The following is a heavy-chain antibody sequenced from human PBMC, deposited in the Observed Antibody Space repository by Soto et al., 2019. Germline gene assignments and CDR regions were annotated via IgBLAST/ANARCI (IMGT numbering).Heavy chain of an antibody. CDR3: ATIYSGYDSVGY. CDR2: FDPEDGET. J-gene: IGHJ4*02. Sequence: VKVSCKVSGYTLTELSMHWVRQAPGKGLEWMGGFDPEDGETIYAQKFQGRVTMTEDTSTDTAYMELSSLRSEDTAVYYCATIYSGYDSVGYWGQGTLVTVSS. V-gene: IGHV1-24*01. CDR1: GYTLTELS. D-gene: IGHD5-12*01.